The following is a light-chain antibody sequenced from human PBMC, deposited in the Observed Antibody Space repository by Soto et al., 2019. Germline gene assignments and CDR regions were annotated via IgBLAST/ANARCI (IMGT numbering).Light chain of an antibody. V-gene: IGLV1-47*01. CDR1: SSNIGSNY. CDR3: AAWDDSLSVL. CDR2: RNN. Sequence: QSVLTQPPSASGTPGQRVTISCSGSSSNIGSNYVYWYQQLPGTAPKLLIYRNNQRPSGVPDRFSGSKSGTSASLAISGLLSEDEADYYCAAWDDSLSVLFGGGTKVTVL. J-gene: IGLJ2*01.